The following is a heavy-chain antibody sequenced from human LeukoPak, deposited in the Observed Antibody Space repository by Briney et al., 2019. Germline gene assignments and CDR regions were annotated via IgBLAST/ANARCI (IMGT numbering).Heavy chain of an antibody. D-gene: IGHD2-2*01. J-gene: IGHJ6*03. CDR1: GYTFTSYG. V-gene: IGHV1-18*01. CDR2: ISAYNGNT. CDR3: AREGGYCSSTSCYWYYYYMDV. Sequence: ASVKVSCKASGYTFTSYGISWVRQAPGQGLEWMGWISAYNGNTNYAQKLQGRVTMTTDTSTSTAYMELRSLRSDDTAVYYCAREGGYCSSTSCYWYYYYMDVWGKGTTVTISS.